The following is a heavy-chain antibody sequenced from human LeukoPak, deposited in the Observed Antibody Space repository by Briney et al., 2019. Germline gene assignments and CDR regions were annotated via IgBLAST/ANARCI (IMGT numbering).Heavy chain of an antibody. CDR1: GFTVSSNY. D-gene: IGHD6-13*01. Sequence: GGSLRLSCAASGFTVSSNYMSWVRQAPGKGLEWVSVIYSGGSTYYADSVKGRFTISRHNSKNTLYLQTNSLRAEDTAVYYCASRIQEPGIAAASEYWGQGTLVTVSS. CDR3: ASRIQEPGIAAASEY. J-gene: IGHJ4*02. V-gene: IGHV3-53*04. CDR2: IYSGGST.